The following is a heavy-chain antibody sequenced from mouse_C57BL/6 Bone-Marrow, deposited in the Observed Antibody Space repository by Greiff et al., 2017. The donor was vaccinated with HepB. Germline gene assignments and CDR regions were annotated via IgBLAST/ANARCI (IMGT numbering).Heavy chain of an antibody. D-gene: IGHD3-2*02. CDR3: ASRVGQLRPFDY. J-gene: IGHJ2*01. V-gene: IGHV1-55*01. CDR2: IYPGSGST. CDR1: GYTFTSYW. Sequence: QVQLKQPGAELVKPGASVKMSCKASGYTFTSYWITWVKQRPGQGLEWIGDIYPGSGSTNYNEKFKSKATLTVDTSSSTAYMQLSSLTSEDSAVYYCASRVGQLRPFDYWGQGTTLTVSS.